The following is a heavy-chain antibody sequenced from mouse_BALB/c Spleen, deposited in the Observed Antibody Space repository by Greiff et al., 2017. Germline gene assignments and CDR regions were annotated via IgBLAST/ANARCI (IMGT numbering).Heavy chain of an antibody. CDR1: GFTFSSYG. D-gene: IGHD2-14*01. CDR3: ARHRDRYDEGDY. J-gene: IGHJ2*01. V-gene: IGHV5-6*02. Sequence: DVMLVESGGDLVKPGGSLKLSCAASGFTFSSYGMSWVRQTPDKRLEWVATISSGGSYTYYPDSVKGRFTISRDNAKNTLYLQMSSLKSEDTAMYYCARHRDRYDEGDYWGQGTTLTVSS. CDR2: ISSGGSYT.